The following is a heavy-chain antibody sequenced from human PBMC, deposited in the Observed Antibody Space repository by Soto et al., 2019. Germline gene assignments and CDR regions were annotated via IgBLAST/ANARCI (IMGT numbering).Heavy chain of an antibody. CDR3: ARSVEGHFDF. CDR2: ITSDERTI. J-gene: IGHJ4*01. V-gene: IGHV3-48*02. Sequence: EVQLVESGGGLVQPGGSLGHSCSASGFTFRVYSMNWVRQAPGKGLEWVSYITSDERTIHYADSVKGRFTISRDNAKNSVYLQMTSLRDEDTAVYYCARSVEGHFDFWGQGILVTVSS. CDR1: GFTFRVYS. D-gene: IGHD6-19*01.